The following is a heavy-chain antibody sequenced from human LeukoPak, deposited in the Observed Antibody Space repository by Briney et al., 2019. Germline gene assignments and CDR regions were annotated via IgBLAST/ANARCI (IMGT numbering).Heavy chain of an antibody. CDR2: INPNSGGT. Sequence: GSSVKVSCKASGYTFTGYYMHWVRQAPGQGLEWMGWINPNSGGTNYAQKFQGRVTMTRDTSISTAYMELSSLRSEDTAVYYCARAVEWVRANGVRGVIDPLYYYYYMDVWGKGTTVTVSS. CDR3: ARAVEWVRANGVRGVIDPLYYYYYMDV. V-gene: IGHV1-2*02. CDR1: GYTFTGYY. J-gene: IGHJ6*03. D-gene: IGHD3-10*01.